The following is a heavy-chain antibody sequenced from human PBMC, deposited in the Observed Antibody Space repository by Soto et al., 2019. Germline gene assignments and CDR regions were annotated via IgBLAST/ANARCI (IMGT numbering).Heavy chain of an antibody. V-gene: IGHV3-21*06. CDR1: GFTFTRYS. CDR3: ARESEDLTSNFDY. CDR2: ISSTTNYI. Sequence: KTGGSLRLSCAASGFTFTRYSMNWVRQAPGKGLEWVSSISSTTNYIYYGDSMKGRLTISRDNAKNSLYLEMNSLRAEDTAVYYCARESEDLTSNFDYWGQGTLVTVSS. J-gene: IGHJ4*02.